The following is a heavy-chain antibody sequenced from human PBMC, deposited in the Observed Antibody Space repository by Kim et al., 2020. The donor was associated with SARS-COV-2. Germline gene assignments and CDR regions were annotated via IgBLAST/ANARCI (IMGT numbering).Heavy chain of an antibody. J-gene: IGHJ5*02. Sequence: SETLSLTCAVYGGSFSGYYWSWIRQPSGKGLEWIGEINHSGSTNYNPSLKSRITISVDTSKNQFSLKLSSVTAADTAVYYCARGRLPSDPWGQGTLVTVS. CDR3: ARGRLPSDP. CDR1: GGSFSGYY. D-gene: IGHD3-16*01. V-gene: IGHV4-34*01. CDR2: INHSGST.